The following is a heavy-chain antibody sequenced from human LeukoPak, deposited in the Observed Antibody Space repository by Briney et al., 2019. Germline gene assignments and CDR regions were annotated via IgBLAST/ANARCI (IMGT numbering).Heavy chain of an antibody. D-gene: IGHD3-16*01. CDR3: ARHNGGSSSIRA. CDR2: INDSGSP. J-gene: IGHJ5*02. CDR1: GGPFSGYY. V-gene: IGHV4-34*01. Sequence: SETLSLTCGVYGGPFSGYYWSWIRQPPGKGLERIGEINDSGSPNYNPSLKSRVTISVDTSKNQISLKLSSVTAADTAVYYCARHNGGSSSIRAWGQGTLVTVSS.